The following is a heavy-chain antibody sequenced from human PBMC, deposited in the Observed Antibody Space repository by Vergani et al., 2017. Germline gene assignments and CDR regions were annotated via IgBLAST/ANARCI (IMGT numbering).Heavy chain of an antibody. CDR3: ARGLLYNRSESTSGGY. J-gene: IGHJ1*01. CDR1: GGSFSGYY. Sequence: QVQLQQWGAGLLKPSETLSLTCAVYGGSFSGYYWSGIRQPPGKGLEWIGEINHRGSTNYNPSLKSRVTISVDTSKKPFSLKLSSVTAADTAVYYCARGLLYNRSESTSGGYWGQGTLVTVSS. V-gene: IGHV4-34*01. CDR2: INHRGST. D-gene: IGHD3-10*01.